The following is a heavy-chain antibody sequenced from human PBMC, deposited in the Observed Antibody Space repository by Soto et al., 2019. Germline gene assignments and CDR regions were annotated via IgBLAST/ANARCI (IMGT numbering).Heavy chain of an antibody. J-gene: IGHJ5*02. CDR1: GYTFSDYY. CDR2: INPSSGGT. D-gene: IGHD1-26*01. V-gene: IGHV1-2*02. Sequence: ASVKVSCKASGYTFSDYYVHWVREAPGQGLEWMGWINPSSGGTTYTQGFQGRVTMTRDTSISTVYMELSRLTSDDTAVYYCAREMGVIGAPGYTWFDPWGQGALVTVSS. CDR3: AREMGVIGAPGYTWFDP.